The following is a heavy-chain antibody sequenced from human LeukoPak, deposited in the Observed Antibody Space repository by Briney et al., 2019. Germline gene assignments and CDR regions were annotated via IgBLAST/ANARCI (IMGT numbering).Heavy chain of an antibody. J-gene: IGHJ4*02. CDR2: ISSSGNTI. V-gene: IGHV3-48*01. CDR3: ARAITTIDY. Sequence: GGSLRLSCAASGFTFITYSMNWVRKAPGTGLEWVSYISSSGNTIYYADSVKGRFTISRDNAKNSLYLQMNSLRAEDTAVYYCARAITTIDYWGQGTLVTVSS. D-gene: IGHD3-22*01. CDR1: GFTFITYS.